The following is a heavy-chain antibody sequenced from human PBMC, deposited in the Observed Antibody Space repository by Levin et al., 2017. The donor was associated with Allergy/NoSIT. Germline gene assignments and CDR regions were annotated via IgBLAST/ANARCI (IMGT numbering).Heavy chain of an antibody. J-gene: IGHJ4*02. D-gene: IGHD1-26*01. CDR3: TKDRSVGGSALDY. CDR2: ITWNSGRI. V-gene: IGHV3-9*01. CDR1: GFTFDDYA. Sequence: GGSLRLSCTGSGFTFDDYAVHWVRQAPGKGLEWVSGITWNSGRIGYAESVKGRFTISRDNAKNSLYLQMKSLRAEDTALYYCTKDRSVGGSALDYWGQGTLVTVSS.